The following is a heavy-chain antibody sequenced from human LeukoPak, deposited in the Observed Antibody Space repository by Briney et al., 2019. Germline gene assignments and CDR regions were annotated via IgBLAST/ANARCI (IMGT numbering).Heavy chain of an antibody. V-gene: IGHV1-2*02. D-gene: IGHD5-12*01. CDR3: ARDASGYDP. CDR1: GYTFTSYG. Sequence: ASVKVSCKASGYTFTSYGINWVRQAPGQGLEWMGWINPNSGGTNYARKFQGRVTMTRDTSISTAYMELSRLRSDDTAVYYCARDASGYDPWGQGTLVTVSS. J-gene: IGHJ5*02. CDR2: INPNSGGT.